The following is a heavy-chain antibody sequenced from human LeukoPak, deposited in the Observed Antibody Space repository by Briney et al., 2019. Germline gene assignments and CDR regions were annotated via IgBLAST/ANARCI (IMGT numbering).Heavy chain of an antibody. CDR1: GFTFSSYA. D-gene: IGHD6-13*01. CDR3: AREGGDSSSWYAPSTAGFDY. V-gene: IGHV3-23*01. Sequence: GGSLRLSCGASGFTFSSYAMSWVRQAPGKGLEWVSGISGSDGYTYYADSVKGRFTISRDNSKNTLSLQMNSLRAEDTAVYYCAREGGDSSSWYAPSTAGFDYWGQGTLVTVSS. CDR2: ISGSDGYT. J-gene: IGHJ4*02.